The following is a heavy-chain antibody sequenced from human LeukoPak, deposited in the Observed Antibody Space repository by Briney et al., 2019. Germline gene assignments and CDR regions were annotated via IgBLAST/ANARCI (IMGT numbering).Heavy chain of an antibody. V-gene: IGHV1-69*05. J-gene: IGHJ3*01. CDR2: IIPIFGTA. CDR3: ARIRDGYNDAYDL. D-gene: IGHD5-24*01. CDR1: GGTFSSYA. Sequence: GASVKVSCKASGGTFSSYAINWVRQAPGQGLEWMGGIIPIFGTANYAQKFQGRVTLTRDTSTSTVYMELSSLRSEDTAIYYCARIRDGYNDAYDLWGQGTVVTVPS.